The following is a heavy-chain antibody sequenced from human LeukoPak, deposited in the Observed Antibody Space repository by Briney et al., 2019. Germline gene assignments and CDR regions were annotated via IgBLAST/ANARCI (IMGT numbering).Heavy chain of an antibody. V-gene: IGHV4-59*01. D-gene: IGHD3-3*01. J-gene: IGHJ6*03. CDR2: IYYSGST. Sequence: SETLSLTCTVSGGSISSYYWSWIRQPPGKGLEWIGYIYYSGSTNYNPSLKSRITISVDTSKNHFSLKLSSVTAADTAVYYCARGGGNYDFWSGYYRYYSYYMDVWGKGTTVTVSS. CDR1: GGSISSYY. CDR3: ARGGGNYDFWSGYYRYYSYYMDV.